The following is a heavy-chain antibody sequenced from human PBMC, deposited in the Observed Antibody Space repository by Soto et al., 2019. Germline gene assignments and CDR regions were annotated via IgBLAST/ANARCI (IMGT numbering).Heavy chain of an antibody. CDR3: THHGYYSYGMDV. J-gene: IGHJ6*02. CDR1: GFSLSTSGVG. Sequence: SGPTLVNPTQTLTLTCTFSGFSLSTSGVGVGWIRQPPGKALEWLALIFWDDDKRYSPSLKSRLSTTKGTSKNQVVLTMTNMDPVDAATYYCTHHGYYSYGMDVWGQGTTVTVSS. CDR2: IFWDDDK. V-gene: IGHV2-5*02.